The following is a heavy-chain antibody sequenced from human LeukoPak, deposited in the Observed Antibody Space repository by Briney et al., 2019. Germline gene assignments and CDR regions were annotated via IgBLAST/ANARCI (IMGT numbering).Heavy chain of an antibody. V-gene: IGHV1-46*01. Sequence: GASVKVSCKASGYTFTSYYMHWVRQAPGQGLEWMGIINPSGGSTSYAQKFQGRVTMTRDTSTSTVYMELSSLRSEDTAVHYCASAPQAARPLDYWGQGTLVTVSS. J-gene: IGHJ4*02. CDR2: INPSGGST. D-gene: IGHD6-6*01. CDR3: ASAPQAARPLDY. CDR1: GYTFTSYY.